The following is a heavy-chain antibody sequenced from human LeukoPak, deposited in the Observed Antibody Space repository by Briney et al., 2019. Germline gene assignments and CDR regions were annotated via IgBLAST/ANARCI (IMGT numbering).Heavy chain of an antibody. J-gene: IGHJ4*02. CDR3: ARGGIEVAGYVEF. CDR2: INSDGSST. Sequence: GGSLRLSCAASGFTFGSYWMHWVRQAPGKGLVWVSRINSDGSSTTYADSVKGRFTISRDNAKNTLYLQLNSLRAEDTAVYYCARGGIEVAGYVEFWGQGTLATVSS. D-gene: IGHD6-19*01. CDR1: GFTFGSYW. V-gene: IGHV3-74*01.